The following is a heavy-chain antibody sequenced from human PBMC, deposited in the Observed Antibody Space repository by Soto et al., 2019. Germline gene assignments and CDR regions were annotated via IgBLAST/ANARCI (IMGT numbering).Heavy chain of an antibody. CDR2: SIPIFGTA. D-gene: IGHD3-22*01. CDR3: ARDFSGYYDANWFDP. J-gene: IGHJ5*02. CDR1: GGTFSSYA. V-gene: IGHV1-69*01. Sequence: QVQLVQSGAEVKKPGSSVKVSCKASGGTFSSYAISWVRQAPGQGLEWMGGSIPIFGTANYAQKFQGRVTRTAHESTSTAYMELSSLRSEDTAVYYCARDFSGYYDANWFDPWGQGTLVTVSS.